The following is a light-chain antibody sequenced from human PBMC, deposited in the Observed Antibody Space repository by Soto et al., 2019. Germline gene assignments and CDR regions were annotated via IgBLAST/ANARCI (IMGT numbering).Light chain of an antibody. CDR2: EVS. Sequence: QSALTQPASVSGSPGQSITISCTGTSSDVGGYNFVSWYQQHPGKAPKLMIYEVSNRPSGVSTRFSGSKSGNTASLTISGLQADDEADYYCSSHTSSSTRVFGTGTQLTVL. J-gene: IGLJ1*01. V-gene: IGLV2-14*01. CDR3: SSHTSSSTRV. CDR1: SSDVGGYNF.